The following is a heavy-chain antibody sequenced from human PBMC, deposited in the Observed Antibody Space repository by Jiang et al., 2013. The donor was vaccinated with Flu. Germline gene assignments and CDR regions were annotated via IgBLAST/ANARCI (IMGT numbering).Heavy chain of an antibody. CDR1: FSSYA. Sequence: FSSYAISWVRQAPGQGLEWMGGIIPIFGTANYAQKFQGRVTITADESTSTAYMELSSLRSEDTAVYYCASRTTRSDPNYNDYWGQGTLVTVSS. D-gene: IGHD4/OR15-4a*01. CDR2: IIPIFGTA. CDR3: ASRTTRSDPNYNDY. V-gene: IGHV1-69*01. J-gene: IGHJ4*02.